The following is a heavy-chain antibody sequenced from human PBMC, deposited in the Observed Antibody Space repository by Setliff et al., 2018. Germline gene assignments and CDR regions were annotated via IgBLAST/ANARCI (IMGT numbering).Heavy chain of an antibody. CDR1: GFTFSSYW. CDR2: IKQDGSST. J-gene: IGHJ4*02. V-gene: IGHV3-7*01. D-gene: IGHD3-16*01. Sequence: GSLRLSCAASGFTFSSYWMSWVRQAPGKGLEWVANIKQDGSSTNYADSVKGRFTISRDNAKNTLYLQMNSLRDEDTAVSYCARDSWGPDYWGQGTLVTVSS. CDR3: ARDSWGPDY.